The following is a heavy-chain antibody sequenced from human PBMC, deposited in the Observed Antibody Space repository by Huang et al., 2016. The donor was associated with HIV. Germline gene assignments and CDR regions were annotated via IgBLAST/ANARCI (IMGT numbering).Heavy chain of an antibody. CDR3: ATSTPDVGAGVLRSAFDI. J-gene: IGHJ3*02. CDR2: FEPEEEET. V-gene: IGHV1-24*01. Sequence: QVQLVESGAELKKPGASVRVSCKVSGYTVSELSLHWVRQAPEKGVEWMGGFEPEEEETIDAQRLQGRVTMTEDTSTDTAYMELSSLIPEDTAVYYCATSTPDVGAGVLRSAFDIWGQGTMVTVSS. D-gene: IGHD2-15*01. CDR1: GYTVSELS.